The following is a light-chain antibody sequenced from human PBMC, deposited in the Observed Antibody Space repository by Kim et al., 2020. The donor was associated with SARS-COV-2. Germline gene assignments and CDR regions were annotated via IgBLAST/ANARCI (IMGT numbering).Light chain of an antibody. Sequence: EIVLTQSPGTLSLSPGEKATLSCRVSQSVSSSYLAWYQQKPGQAPRLLIYGASNWATGIPDRFSGSGSGTDFTLTISGVEPEDSAVYSCQQYGTSPHTFGQGTKVDIK. J-gene: IGKJ1*01. CDR2: GAS. V-gene: IGKV3-20*01. CDR3: QQYGTSPHT. CDR1: QSVSSSY.